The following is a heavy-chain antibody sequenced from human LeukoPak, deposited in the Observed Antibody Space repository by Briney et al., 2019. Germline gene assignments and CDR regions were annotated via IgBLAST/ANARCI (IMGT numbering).Heavy chain of an antibody. Sequence: GVALRLSCAASGFTFSSYWMSWVRQAPGKGLEWVANIKQDGSEKYYVDSVKGRFTISRDNAKNSLYLQMNSLRAEDTAVYYCARDRDSRNYFDYWGQGTLVTVSS. D-gene: IGHD2-15*01. CDR1: GFTFSSYW. J-gene: IGHJ4*02. V-gene: IGHV3-7*01. CDR3: ARDRDSRNYFDY. CDR2: IKQDGSEK.